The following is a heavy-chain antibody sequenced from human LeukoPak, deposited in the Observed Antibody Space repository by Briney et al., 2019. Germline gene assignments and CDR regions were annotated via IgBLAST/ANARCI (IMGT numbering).Heavy chain of an antibody. D-gene: IGHD6-13*01. CDR3: ARAGYSSSWYTFDY. CDR1: GFTFSSYW. CDR2: INSDGFST. V-gene: IGHV3-74*01. Sequence: PGGSLRLSCAASGFTFSSYWMHWVRQAPGKGLVWVSRINSDGFSTNYADSVKGRFTISRDNAKNTLYLQMNSLRAEDTAVYYCARAGYSSSWYTFDYWGQGTLVTVSS. J-gene: IGHJ4*02.